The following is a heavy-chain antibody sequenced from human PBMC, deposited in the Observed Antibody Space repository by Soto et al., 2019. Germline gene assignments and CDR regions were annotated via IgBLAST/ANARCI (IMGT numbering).Heavy chain of an antibody. Sequence: SVKVSCKASGGTFSSYAISWVRQAPGQGLEWMGGIIPIFGTANYAQKFQGRVTITADESTSTAYMELSSLRSEDTALYYCAREASAVVSLDYWGQGTLVTVSS. V-gene: IGHV1-69*13. CDR1: GGTFSSYA. CDR2: IIPIFGTA. D-gene: IGHD2-15*01. J-gene: IGHJ4*02. CDR3: AREASAVVSLDY.